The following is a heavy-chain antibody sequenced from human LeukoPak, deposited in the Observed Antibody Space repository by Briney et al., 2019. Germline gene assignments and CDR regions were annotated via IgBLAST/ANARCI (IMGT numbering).Heavy chain of an antibody. CDR2: INHSGST. J-gene: IGHJ4*02. CDR3: ARVSYYDSSGNRGAFDY. Sequence: PSETLSLTCAVSGGSFSGYYWSWIRQPPGKGLEWIGEINHSGSTNYNPSLKSRVTISVDKSKNQFSLKLSSVTAADTAVYYCARVSYYDSSGNRGAFDYWGQGTLVTVSS. V-gene: IGHV4-34*01. D-gene: IGHD3-22*01. CDR1: GGSFSGYY.